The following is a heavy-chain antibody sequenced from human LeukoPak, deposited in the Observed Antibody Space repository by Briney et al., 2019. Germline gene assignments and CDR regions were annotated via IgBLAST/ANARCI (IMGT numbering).Heavy chain of an antibody. J-gene: IGHJ3*02. CDR2: INPNSGGT. CDR1: GYTFTGYY. V-gene: IGHV1-2*02. D-gene: IGHD3-10*01. CDR3: ARDRITMVRGGYDAFDI. Sequence: ASVKVSCKASGYTFTGYYMHWVRQAPGQGLERMGWINPNSGGTNYAQKFQGRVTMTRDTSISTAYMELSRLRSDDTAVYYCARDRITMVRGGYDAFDIWGQGRKVTVSS.